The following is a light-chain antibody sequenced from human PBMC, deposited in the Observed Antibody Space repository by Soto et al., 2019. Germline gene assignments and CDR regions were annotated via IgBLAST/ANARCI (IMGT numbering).Light chain of an antibody. Sequence: QSVLTQPPAVSGAPGQTITISCTGSSSNIGADFGVHWYQQLPGAAPKLVIFVNTNRPSGVPDRFSGSKSGTSASLAITGLQAEDEAAYYCQSYDRSLSGWVFGTGTKLTVL. CDR2: VNT. J-gene: IGLJ3*02. CDR3: QSYDRSLSGWV. CDR1: SSNIGADFG. V-gene: IGLV1-40*01.